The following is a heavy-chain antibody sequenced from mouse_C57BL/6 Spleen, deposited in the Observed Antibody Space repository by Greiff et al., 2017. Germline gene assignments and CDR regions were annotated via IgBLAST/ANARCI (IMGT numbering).Heavy chain of an antibody. CDR3: ARSRDGYSYAMDY. Sequence: QVQLQQPGAELVKPGASVKLSCKASGYTFTSYWMHWVKQRPGQGLEWIGMIHPNSGSTNYNEKFKSKATLTVDKSSSTAYMQLSSLTSEDSAVYYCARSRDGYSYAMDYWGQGTSVTVSS. V-gene: IGHV1-64*01. CDR1: GYTFTSYW. D-gene: IGHD2-3*01. J-gene: IGHJ4*01. CDR2: IHPNSGST.